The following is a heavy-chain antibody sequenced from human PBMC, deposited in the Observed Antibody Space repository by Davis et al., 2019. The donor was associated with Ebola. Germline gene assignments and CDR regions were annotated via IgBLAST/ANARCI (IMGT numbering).Heavy chain of an antibody. CDR3: ARFLLGRDYYYGMDV. V-gene: IGHV3-30*03. CDR2: ISYDGSNK. CDR1: GFTFSSYG. Sequence: GGSLRLSCAASGFTFSSYGMHWVRQAPGKGLEWVAVISYDGSNKYYADSVKGRFTISRDNSKNTLYLQMNSLRAEDTAVYYCARFLLGRDYYYGMDVWGQGTTVTVSS. J-gene: IGHJ6*02. D-gene: IGHD2-15*01.